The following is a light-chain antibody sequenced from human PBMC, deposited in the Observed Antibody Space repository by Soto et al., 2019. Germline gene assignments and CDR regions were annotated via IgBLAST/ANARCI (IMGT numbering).Light chain of an antibody. CDR1: SRDVGGHDY. Sequence: QSALTQSASVSGSPGQSITISCTGTSRDVGGHDYVSWYQQHPGKAPTLMIYHVTNRPSGVSSRFSGSKSGNTAFLIISGLQAEDEADYYCSSYTSSSTFVFGNGTKVTVL. V-gene: IGLV2-14*01. J-gene: IGLJ1*01. CDR2: HVT. CDR3: SSYTSSSTFV.